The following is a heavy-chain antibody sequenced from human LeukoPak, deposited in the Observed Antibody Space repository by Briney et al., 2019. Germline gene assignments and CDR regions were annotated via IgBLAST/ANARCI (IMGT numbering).Heavy chain of an antibody. V-gene: IGHV3-21*01. D-gene: IGHD3-10*01. CDR1: GFVFSTHS. J-gene: IGHJ5*02. CDR2: ISSSNGDI. Sequence: GGSLRLSCAASGFVFSTHSMNWVRQAPGKGLEWVSWISSSNGDIYYADSVRGRFTISRDDAKKSLYLQMNSLRAEDTAVYYCARKGTMVRGVSSRPKYNWFDPWGQGTLVTVSS. CDR3: ARKGTMVRGVSSRPKYNWFDP.